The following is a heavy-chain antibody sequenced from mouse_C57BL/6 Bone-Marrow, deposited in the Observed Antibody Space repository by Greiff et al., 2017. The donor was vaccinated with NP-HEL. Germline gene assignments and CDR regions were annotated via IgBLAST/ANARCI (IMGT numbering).Heavy chain of an antibody. V-gene: IGHV1-69*01. Sequence: QVQLKQPGAELVMPGASVQLSCKASGYTFTSYWMHWVKQRPGQGLEWIGEIDPSDSYTNYNQKFKGKSTLTVDKSSSTAYMQLSSLTSEDSAVYDCAREELEGAWFAYWGQGTLVTVSA. J-gene: IGHJ3*01. CDR2: IDPSDSYT. CDR3: AREELEGAWFAY. CDR1: GYTFTSYW.